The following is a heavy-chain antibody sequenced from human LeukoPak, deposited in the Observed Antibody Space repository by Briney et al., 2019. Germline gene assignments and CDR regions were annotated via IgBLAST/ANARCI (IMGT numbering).Heavy chain of an antibody. J-gene: IGHJ4*02. Sequence: GGSLRLSCAASGFTFSSYGMHWVRQAPGKGPEWVAVIWYDGSNKYYADSVKGRFTISRDNSKNTLYLQMNSLRAEDTAVYYCARDPAQGIDYWGQGTLVTVSS. D-gene: IGHD6-13*01. CDR2: IWYDGSNK. CDR3: ARDPAQGIDY. V-gene: IGHV3-33*01. CDR1: GFTFSSYG.